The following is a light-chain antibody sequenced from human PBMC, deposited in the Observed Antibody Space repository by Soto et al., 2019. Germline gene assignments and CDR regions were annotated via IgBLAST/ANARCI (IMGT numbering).Light chain of an antibody. Sequence: LVLTQSLATLPVSPGEGVFRCCRASRGVSSDLAWYQQRPGQAPRLLIYDASSRATGIPARLSASGAGTDFTLTSASLEPEDFAVYYCQHRSDSWTFGQGTKVDIK. CDR2: DAS. J-gene: IGKJ1*01. V-gene: IGKV3D-11*03. CDR3: QHRSDSWT. CDR1: RGVSSD.